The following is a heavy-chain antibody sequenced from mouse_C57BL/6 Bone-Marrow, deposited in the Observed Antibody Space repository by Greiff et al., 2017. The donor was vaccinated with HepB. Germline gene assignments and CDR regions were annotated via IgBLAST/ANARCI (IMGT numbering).Heavy chain of an antibody. V-gene: IGHV1-26*01. CDR2: INPNNGGT. Sequence: VQLQQSGPELVKPGASVKISCKASGYTFTDYYMNWVKQSHGKSLEWIGDINPNNGGTSYNQKFKGKATLPVDKYSSTAYMELRSLTSEDSAVYYCAGTGTSEDYWGQGTTLTVSS. D-gene: IGHD4-1*01. CDR3: AGTGTSEDY. J-gene: IGHJ2*01. CDR1: GYTFTDYY.